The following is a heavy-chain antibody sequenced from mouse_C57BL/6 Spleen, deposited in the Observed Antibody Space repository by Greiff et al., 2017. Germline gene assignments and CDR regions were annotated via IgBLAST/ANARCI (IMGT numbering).Heavy chain of an antibody. CDR1: GYTFTSYW. V-gene: IGHV1-52*01. Sequence: QVQLQQPGAELVRPGSSVKLSCKASGYTFTSYWMHWVKQRPIQGLEWIGNIDPSDSETHYNQKFKDKATLTVDKSSSTAYMQRRSLTSEDSAVYYCARSDGYRFAYWGQGTLVTVSA. CDR2: IDPSDSET. CDR3: ARSDGYRFAY. D-gene: IGHD2-3*01. J-gene: IGHJ3*01.